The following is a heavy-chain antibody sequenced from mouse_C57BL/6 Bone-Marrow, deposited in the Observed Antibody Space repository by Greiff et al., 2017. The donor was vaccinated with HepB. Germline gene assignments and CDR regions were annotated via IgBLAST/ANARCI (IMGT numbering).Heavy chain of an antibody. CDR3: ARRDYGSSYGY. D-gene: IGHD1-1*01. CDR1: GFTFSSYG. J-gene: IGHJ2*01. CDR2: ISSGGSYT. V-gene: IGHV5-6*02. Sequence: VVESGGDLVKPGGSLKLSCAASGFTFSSYGMSWVRQTPDKRLEWVATISSGGSYTYYPDSVKGRFTISRDNAKNTLYLQMSSLKSEDTAMYYCARRDYGSSYGYWGQGTTLTVSS.